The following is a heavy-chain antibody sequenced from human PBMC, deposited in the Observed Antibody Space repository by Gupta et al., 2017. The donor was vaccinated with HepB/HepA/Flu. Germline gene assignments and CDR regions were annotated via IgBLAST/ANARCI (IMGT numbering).Heavy chain of an antibody. CDR3: AKWDGYGDY. J-gene: IGHJ4*02. CDR1: GFTFTSSS. CDR2: INSASTT. V-gene: IGHV3-23*01. D-gene: IGHD5-18*01. Sequence: EVQLLVSGGGLVQPGGSLRLSCAASGFTFTSSSIMWVRQTLEKRLEWVSGINSASTTFYADYVKGRFTISRDNARNIVYLQMNNMRAEDTATYYCAKWDGYGDYWGQGSLVAVSS.